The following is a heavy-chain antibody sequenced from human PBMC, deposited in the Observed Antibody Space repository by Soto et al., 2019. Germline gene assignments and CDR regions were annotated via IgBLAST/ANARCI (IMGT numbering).Heavy chain of an antibody. CDR1: GGSISRSYW. J-gene: IGHJ6*02. V-gene: IGHV4-4*02. Sequence: SETLSLTCTVSGGSISRSYWWSWVRQFPGKGLEWIGEIYHSGSTIYNPSLQSRVTISVDTSKNQFSLKLSSVTAADTAVYYCARGGLGYCSGGSCYSAGFSRYHDGMYVWGRRTTVTVSS. CDR3: ARGGLGYCSGGSCYSAGFSRYHDGMYV. CDR2: IYHSGST. D-gene: IGHD2-15*01.